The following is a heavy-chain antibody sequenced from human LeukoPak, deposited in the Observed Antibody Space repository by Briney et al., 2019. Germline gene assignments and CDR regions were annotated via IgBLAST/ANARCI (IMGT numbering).Heavy chain of an antibody. CDR1: GGSFSGYY. V-gene: IGHV4-34*01. CDR2: INHSGST. J-gene: IGHJ6*02. Sequence: SETLSLTCAVYGGSFSGYYWSWIRQPPGKGLEWIGEINHSGSTNYNPSLKSRVTISVDTSKNQFSLKLSSVTAADTAVYYCARDPVVPGRYYYGMDVWGQGTTVTVSS. CDR3: ARDPVVPGRYYYGMDV. D-gene: IGHD2-2*01.